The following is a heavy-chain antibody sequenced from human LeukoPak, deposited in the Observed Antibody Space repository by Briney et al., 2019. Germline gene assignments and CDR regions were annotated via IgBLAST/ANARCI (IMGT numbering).Heavy chain of an antibody. D-gene: IGHD3-22*01. J-gene: IGHJ4*02. CDR3: AKGSYYDSSGSFYFDY. CDR1: GFTFSSYA. Sequence: GGSLRLSCAASGFTFSSYAMSWVRQAPGKGLEWVSGISGSGDNTYYADSVKGRFTISRDNSKNTLYVQVNSLGTEDTATYYCAKGSYYDSSGSFYFDYWGQGTLVTVSS. CDR2: ISGSGDNT. V-gene: IGHV3-23*01.